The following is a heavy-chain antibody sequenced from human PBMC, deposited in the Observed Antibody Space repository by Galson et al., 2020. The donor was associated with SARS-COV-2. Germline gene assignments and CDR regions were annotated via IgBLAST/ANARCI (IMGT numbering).Heavy chain of an antibody. V-gene: IGHV3-53*01. J-gene: IGHJ1*01. CDR1: GFTVSSNY. Sequence: GESLKISCAASGFTVSSNYMSWVRQAPGKGLVWVSVIYSGGSTYYADSVKGRFTISRDISKNTLYLQMNSLRAEDTAVYYCARGASTYCGGDCYIDWGQGTLVTVSS. CDR3: ARGASTYCGGDCYID. CDR2: IYSGGST. D-gene: IGHD2-21*02.